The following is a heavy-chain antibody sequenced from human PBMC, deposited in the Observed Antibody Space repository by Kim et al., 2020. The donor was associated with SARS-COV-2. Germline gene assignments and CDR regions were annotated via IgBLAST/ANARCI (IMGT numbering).Heavy chain of an antibody. V-gene: IGHV4-31*02. J-gene: IGHJ6*02. CDR3: ARDINLYYYGMDV. Sequence: YNPSLKSRVTISVDTSKNQFSLKLSSVTAADTAVYYCARDINLYYYGMDVWGQGTTVTVSS. D-gene: IGHD3-10*01.